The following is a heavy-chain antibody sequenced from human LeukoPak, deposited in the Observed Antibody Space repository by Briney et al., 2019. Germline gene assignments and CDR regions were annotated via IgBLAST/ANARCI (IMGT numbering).Heavy chain of an antibody. CDR2: IYYSGST. J-gene: IGHJ6*03. V-gene: IGHV4-59*01. CDR1: GGSISSYY. Sequence: SETLSLTCTVPGGSISSYYWSWIRQPPGKGLEWIGYIYYSGSTNYNPSLKSRVTISVDTSKNQFSLKLSSVTAADTAVYYCARVFDSGSQAYFYYMDVWGRGTTVIISS. D-gene: IGHD3-10*01. CDR3: ARVFDSGSQAYFYYMDV.